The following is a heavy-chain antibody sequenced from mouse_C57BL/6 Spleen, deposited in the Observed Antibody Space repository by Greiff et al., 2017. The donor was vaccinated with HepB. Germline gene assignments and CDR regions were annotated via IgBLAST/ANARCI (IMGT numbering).Heavy chain of an antibody. V-gene: IGHV5-12*01. D-gene: IGHD1-1*01. CDR3: ARQSYGSSYWYFDV. CDR1: GFTFSDYY. J-gene: IGHJ1*03. Sequence: EVQGVESGGGLVQPGGSLKLSCAASGFTFSDYYMYWVRQTPEKRLEWVAYISNGGGSTYYPDTVKGRFTISRDNAKNTLYLQMSRLKSEDTAMYYCARQSYGSSYWYFDVWGTGTTVTVSS. CDR2: ISNGGGST.